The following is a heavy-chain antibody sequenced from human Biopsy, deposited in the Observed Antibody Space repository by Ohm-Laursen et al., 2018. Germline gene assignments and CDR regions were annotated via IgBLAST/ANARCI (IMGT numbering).Heavy chain of an antibody. V-gene: IGHV3-33*01. CDR3: ARDPIVGSKADGMNV. J-gene: IGHJ6*02. Sequence: SLRLSCAASGFTFSVYAMHWVRQAPGKGLEWVSIIWYDGSNEYYADSVKGRFTISRDNSKNTVFLQMSSLRAEDTGVYYCARDPIVGSKADGMNVWGQGTTVTVSS. CDR1: GFTFSVYA. D-gene: IGHD1-26*01. CDR2: IWYDGSNE.